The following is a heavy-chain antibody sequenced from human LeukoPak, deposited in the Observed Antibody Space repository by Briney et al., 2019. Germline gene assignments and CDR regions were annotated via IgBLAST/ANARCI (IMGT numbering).Heavy chain of an antibody. Sequence: SGTLSLTCAVSGVSISSNNWWSWVRQPQGGGLEWIGEIYHSGNTKYNPSLKSRVTISVDKSNNQFSLKLTSVTAADTAVYFCASGDSSGWSYEHDYWGQGTQVTVSS. CDR1: GVSISSNNW. J-gene: IGHJ4*02. D-gene: IGHD6-19*01. V-gene: IGHV4-4*02. CDR2: IYHSGNT. CDR3: ASGDSSGWSYEHDY.